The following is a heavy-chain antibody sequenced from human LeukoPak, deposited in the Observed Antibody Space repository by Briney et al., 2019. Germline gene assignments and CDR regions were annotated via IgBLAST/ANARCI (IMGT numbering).Heavy chain of an antibody. V-gene: IGHV3-20*04. CDR3: ARGDVDYYDSRGYSPLDY. D-gene: IGHD3-22*01. CDR2: INWTGNSS. J-gene: IGHJ4*02. Sequence: GGSLRLSRAASGFSFDDYGMSWVRQVPGKGLEWVSGINWTGNSSAYGDSVKGRFTISRDSAKKSLYLQMNSLRAEDTALYYCARGDVDYYDSRGYSPLDYWGQGTLVTASS. CDR1: GFSFDDYG.